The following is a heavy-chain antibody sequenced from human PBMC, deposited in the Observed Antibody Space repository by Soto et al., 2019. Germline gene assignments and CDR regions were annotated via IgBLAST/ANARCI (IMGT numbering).Heavy chain of an antibody. V-gene: IGHV3-23*01. CDR1: GFAFSTYA. J-gene: IGHJ6*02. Sequence: LRLSCAASGFAFSTYAMTWVRQAPGKGLEWVSVISGSGGSSYYAASVKGRFTISRDNSKNTVYLQMNGLRAEDTALYFCAKVTKRAAAGRYEYYKYGMDVWGQGTTVTVSS. CDR3: AKVTKRAAAGRYEYYKYGMDV. CDR2: ISGSGGSS. D-gene: IGHD6-13*01.